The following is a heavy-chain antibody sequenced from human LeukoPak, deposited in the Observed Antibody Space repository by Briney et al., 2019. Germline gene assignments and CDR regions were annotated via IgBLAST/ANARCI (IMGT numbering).Heavy chain of an antibody. J-gene: IGHJ3*02. D-gene: IGHD3-3*01. Sequence: PGGSLKIPRKSFGYRFTSFWIAWVPQIPGKGLEWMGIIYLGDSDTRYSPSCQGQATISADKSISPAYLQWSSLKASDTAMYYCARQGSAPLGWAFDSWGQGTMVTVSS. CDR1: GYRFTSFW. CDR2: IYLGDSDT. V-gene: IGHV5-51*01. CDR3: ARQGSAPLGWAFDS.